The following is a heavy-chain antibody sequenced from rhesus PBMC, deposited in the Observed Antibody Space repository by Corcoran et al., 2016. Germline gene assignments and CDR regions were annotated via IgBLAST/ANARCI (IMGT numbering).Heavy chain of an antibody. Sequence: EVQLVQSGAEVNRPGASLEISCKTSGYSFTSYCLRWVRQMPGKVLEWWGGKDPSESDNRSTPSGKGQVTSSADKSISTADLQWGRPKAADTATYYCAKSSGGYYFDSWGQGVLVTVSS. D-gene: IGHD5-24*01. V-gene: IGHV5-20*01. CDR3: AKSSGGYYFDS. CDR1: GYSFTSYC. CDR2: KDPSESDN. J-gene: IGHJ4*01.